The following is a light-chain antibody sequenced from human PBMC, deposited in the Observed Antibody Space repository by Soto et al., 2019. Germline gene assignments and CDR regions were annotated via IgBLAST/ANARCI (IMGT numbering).Light chain of an antibody. CDR2: EVN. J-gene: IGLJ2*01. CDR3: SSFTSSTTLVV. V-gene: IGLV2-14*01. CDR1: SSDVGGHNY. Sequence: SVLTQPASVSGSPGQSITISCTGTSSDVGGHNYVSWYQQHPGKAPKLMIYEVNNRPSGVSDRFSGSKAGNTASLTISGLQAEDEADYYCSSFTSSTTLVVFGGGTKVTVL.